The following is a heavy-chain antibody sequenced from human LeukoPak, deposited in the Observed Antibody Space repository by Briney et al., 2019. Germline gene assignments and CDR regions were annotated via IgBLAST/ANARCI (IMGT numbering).Heavy chain of an antibody. CDR2: ITGSAGST. D-gene: IGHD3-22*01. V-gene: IGHV3-23*01. Sequence: PGGSLRLSCAASGFTFSYYSMSWVRQAPGKGLEWVSGITGSAGSTHYADSVKGRFTISRDNTKNTLYLQMNSLRAEDTAIYYCAKSSYYDSSGYYREYYFDYWGRGTLVTVSS. J-gene: IGHJ4*02. CDR3: AKSSYYDSSGYYREYYFDY. CDR1: GFTFSYYS.